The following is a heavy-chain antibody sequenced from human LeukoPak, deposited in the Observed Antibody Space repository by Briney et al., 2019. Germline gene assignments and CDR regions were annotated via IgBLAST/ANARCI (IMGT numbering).Heavy chain of an antibody. V-gene: IGHV1-24*01. Sequence: ASVKVSCKGPGYTLTDLPSHWVRQAPGKGLEWVGGFDPANGQTIYAQMLQGRVTITTDESTSTAYMELSSLRSEDTAVYYCARDDDCSSTSCYNWGQGTLVTVSS. CDR2: FDPANGQT. CDR1: GYTLTDLP. D-gene: IGHD2-2*01. J-gene: IGHJ4*02. CDR3: ARDDDCSSTSCYN.